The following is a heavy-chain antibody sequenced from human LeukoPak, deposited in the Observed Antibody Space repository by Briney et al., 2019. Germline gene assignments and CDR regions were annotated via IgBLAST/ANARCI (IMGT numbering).Heavy chain of an antibody. Sequence: GGSLRLSCAASGFTFSTYWMHWVRQAPGKGLVWVSHIKSDGSSTSYAASVKGRFTISRDKAKNTLYLQMNSLRAEDTAVYYCARDRGYTQDYWGQGTLVTVSS. J-gene: IGHJ4*02. CDR3: ARDRGYTQDY. CDR2: IKSDGSST. CDR1: GFTFSTYW. V-gene: IGHV3-74*01. D-gene: IGHD5-12*01.